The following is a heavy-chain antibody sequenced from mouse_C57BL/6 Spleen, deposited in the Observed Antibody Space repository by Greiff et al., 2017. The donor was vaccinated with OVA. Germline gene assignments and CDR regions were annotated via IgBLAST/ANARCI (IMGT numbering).Heavy chain of an antibody. V-gene: IGHV7-1*01. D-gene: IGHD3-3*01. Sequence: EVKLVESGGGLVQSGRSLRLSCATSGFTFSDFYMEWVRQAPGKGLEWIAASRNKANDYTTEYSASVKGRFIVSRDTSQSILYLQMNALRAEDTAIYYCARDAEGPFAYWGQGTLVTVSA. CDR2: SRNKANDYTT. CDR1: GFTFSDFY. CDR3: ARDAEGPFAY. J-gene: IGHJ3*01.